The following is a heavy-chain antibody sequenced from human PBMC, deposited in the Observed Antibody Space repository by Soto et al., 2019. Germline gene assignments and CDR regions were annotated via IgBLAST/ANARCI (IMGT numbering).Heavy chain of an antibody. Sequence: QVQLQESGPRLVKPSQALSLPFTFLGCFLRSGGYFLSRVRQDPGNGLGGNGYLYYSGRNYYNPSLKSRVTISVDTSKNQFSLKLSSVTAADTAVYYCARLRVPNVDIVVVPAAAFDYWGQGTLVTVSS. D-gene: IGHD2-2*01. CDR2: LYYSGRN. J-gene: IGHJ4*02. CDR1: GCFLRSGGYF. V-gene: IGHV4-31*03. CDR3: ARLRVPNVDIVVVPAAAFDY.